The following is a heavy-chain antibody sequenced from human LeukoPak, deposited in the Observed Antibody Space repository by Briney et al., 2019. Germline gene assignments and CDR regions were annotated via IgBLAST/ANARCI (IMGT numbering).Heavy chain of an antibody. CDR3: ASPQAIAAPLSTYYYYGMDV. D-gene: IGHD6-6*01. CDR2: ISSSSSYI. J-gene: IGHJ6*02. V-gene: IGHV3-21*01. CDR1: GFTFSSYS. Sequence: GGSLRLSCAASGFTFSSYSMNWVRQAPGKGLEWVSSISSSSSYIYYADSVKGRFTISRDNAKNSLYLQMNSLRAEDTAVYYCASPQAIAAPLSTYYYYGMDVWGQGTTVTVSS.